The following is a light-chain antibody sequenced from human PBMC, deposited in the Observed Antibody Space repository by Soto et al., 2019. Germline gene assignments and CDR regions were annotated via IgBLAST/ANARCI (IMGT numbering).Light chain of an antibody. CDR3: QQLNSYPIT. J-gene: IGKJ4*01. CDR2: AAS. CDR1: QGIGSY. V-gene: IGKV1-9*01. Sequence: DIQLPHSPSFLFASVGDRVPITCRASQGIGSYLAWYHQKPGKAPKLLIYAASTLQSGVPSRFSGSGSGTEFTLTISSLQPEDFATYYCQQLNSYPITFGGGTEVEIK.